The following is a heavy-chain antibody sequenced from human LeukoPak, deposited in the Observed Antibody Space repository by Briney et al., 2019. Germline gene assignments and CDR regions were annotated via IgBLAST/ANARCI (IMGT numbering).Heavy chain of an antibody. CDR2: IKQDGSEK. CDR3: AIPPLSGTGSSRPLAEMDV. Sequence: RGSLRLSCAASGFAFSSYWMSWVRQAPGKGLEWVANIKQDGSEKYYVGSVKGRFTISRDNAKNSLYLQMNSLRAEDTAVYYCAIPPLSGTGSSRPLAEMDVWGQGTTVTVSS. V-gene: IGHV3-7*01. J-gene: IGHJ6*02. D-gene: IGHD3-10*01. CDR1: GFAFSSYW.